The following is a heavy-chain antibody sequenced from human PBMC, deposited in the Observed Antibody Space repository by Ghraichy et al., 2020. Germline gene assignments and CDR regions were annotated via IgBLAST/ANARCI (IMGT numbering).Heavy chain of an antibody. CDR3: ARDRDYYDSSGYRTGYGMDV. D-gene: IGHD3-22*01. J-gene: IGHJ6*02. Sequence: GGSLRLSCAASGFTFSSYSMNWVRQAPGKGLEWVSYISSSSSTIYYADSVKGRFTISRDNAKNSLYLQMNSLRDEDTAVYYCARDRDYYDSSGYRTGYGMDVWGQGTTVTVSS. CDR2: ISSSSSTI. V-gene: IGHV3-48*02. CDR1: GFTFSSYS.